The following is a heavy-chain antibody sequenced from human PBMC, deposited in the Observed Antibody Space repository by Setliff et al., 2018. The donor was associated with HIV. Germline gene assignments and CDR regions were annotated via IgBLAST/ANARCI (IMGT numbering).Heavy chain of an antibody. CDR1: GDSINSHY. V-gene: IGHV4-59*11. CDR2: IYYSGLT. D-gene: IGHD5-18*01. CDR3: ARGVTHPPPFGAFDI. J-gene: IGHJ3*02. Sequence: SETLSLTCTVSGDSINSHYWTWIRQPPGKGLEWIGYIYYSGLTSYNPSLKSRLTISVDTSKNQFSLKLRSVTAADTAFYYCARGVTHPPPFGAFDIWGLGTLVTVSS.